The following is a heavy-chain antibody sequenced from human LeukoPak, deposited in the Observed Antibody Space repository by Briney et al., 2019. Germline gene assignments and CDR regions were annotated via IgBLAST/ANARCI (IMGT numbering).Heavy chain of an antibody. J-gene: IGHJ4*02. Sequence: SETLSLTCNVSGGSISNYYWSWIRQPPGKGLEWIGYIYDSGSTNYNPSLKSRVSISVDTSKNQFSLKLAAVTAADTAVYFCAREEASGSYLTRWGQGTLVTVSS. CDR1: GGSISNYY. V-gene: IGHV4-59*01. CDR2: IYDSGST. CDR3: AREEASGSYLTR. D-gene: IGHD1-26*01.